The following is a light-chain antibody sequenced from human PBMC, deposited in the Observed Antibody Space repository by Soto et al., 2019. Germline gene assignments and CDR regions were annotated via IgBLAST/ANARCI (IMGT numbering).Light chain of an antibody. J-gene: IGKJ3*01. CDR1: QSVSSY. CDR3: QQRSNWPGT. V-gene: IGKV3-11*01. Sequence: EIVMTQSPDTLSVSPGERATLSCRASQSVSSYLAWYQQKPGQAPRLLIYDASNRATGIPARFSGSGSGTDFTLTISSLEPEDFAVYYCQQRSNWPGTFGPGTKVDIK. CDR2: DAS.